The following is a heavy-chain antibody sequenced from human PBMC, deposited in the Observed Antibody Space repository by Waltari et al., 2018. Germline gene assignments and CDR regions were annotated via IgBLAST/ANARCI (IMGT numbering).Heavy chain of an antibody. J-gene: IGHJ4*02. CDR2: IYHSGST. Sequence: QVQLQESGPGLVKPSETLSLTCAVSGYSISSGYYWGWIRQPPGKGLEWIGSIYHSGSTYYNPSLKRRVTISVDTSKNQFSPKLSSVTAADTAVYYCARLGGGELHFFDYWGQGTLVTVSS. CDR3: ARLGGGELHFFDY. D-gene: IGHD3-16*01. CDR1: GYSISSGYY. V-gene: IGHV4-38-2*01.